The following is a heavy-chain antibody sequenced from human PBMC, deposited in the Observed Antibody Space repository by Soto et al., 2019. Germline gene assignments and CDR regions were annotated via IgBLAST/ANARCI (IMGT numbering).Heavy chain of an antibody. Sequence: QVQLQESGPGLVKPSETLSLTCTVSGGSISSYYWSWIRQPPGKGLEWIGYIYYSGSTNYNPSLKGRVTLSVDASKNQFSLKLSSVTAADTAVYYCARRYGYAFDIWGQGTMVTVSS. D-gene: IGHD4-17*01. CDR2: IYYSGST. CDR3: ARRYGYAFDI. J-gene: IGHJ3*02. CDR1: GGSISSYY. V-gene: IGHV4-59*01.